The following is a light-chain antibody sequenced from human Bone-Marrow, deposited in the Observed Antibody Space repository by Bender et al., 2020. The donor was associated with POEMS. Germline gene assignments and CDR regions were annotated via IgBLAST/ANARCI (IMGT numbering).Light chain of an antibody. Sequence: SYEVTQPPSVSVSPGQTASITCSGDDLGDKYASWYQQMPGHSPVLVVYQDTKRPSGIPERFSGANSGNTATLTISGTQIMDEADYYCQVWDNYSVIFGGGTKLTVL. V-gene: IGLV3-1*01. J-gene: IGLJ2*01. CDR2: QDT. CDR1: DLGDKY. CDR3: QVWDNYSVI.